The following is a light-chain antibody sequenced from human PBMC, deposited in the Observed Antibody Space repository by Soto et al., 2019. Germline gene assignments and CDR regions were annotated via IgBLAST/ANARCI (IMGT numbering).Light chain of an antibody. CDR2: SAS. V-gene: IGKV1-27*01. CDR1: QGISNY. CDR3: QKYDSAPRT. J-gene: IGKJ1*01. Sequence: DIQMTQSPSSLSASVGDRVTITCRASQGISNYLAWYQQKPGKVPVLLIYSASTLKPGIPSRFSGSGTGTDFTLTISSLQPEDFATYYCQKYDSAPRTFGQGTKVDNK.